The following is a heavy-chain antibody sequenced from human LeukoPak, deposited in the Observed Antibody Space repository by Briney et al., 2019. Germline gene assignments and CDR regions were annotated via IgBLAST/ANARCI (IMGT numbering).Heavy chain of an antibody. CDR3: ARDQSGDIVVVGYFDY. J-gene: IGHJ4*02. V-gene: IGHV3-30-3*01. D-gene: IGHD2-2*01. CDR1: GFTFSSYA. CDR2: ISYDGSNK. Sequence: GGSLRLSCAASGFTFSSYAMHWVRQAPGKGLEWVAVISYDGSNKYYADSVKGRFTISRDNSKNTLYLQMNSLRAEDTAVYYCARDQSGDIVVVGYFDYWGQGTLVTVSS.